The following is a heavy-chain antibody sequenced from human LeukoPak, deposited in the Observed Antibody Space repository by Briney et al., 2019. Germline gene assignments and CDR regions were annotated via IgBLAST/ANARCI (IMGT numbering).Heavy chain of an antibody. D-gene: IGHD3-10*01. CDR3: ARHSNYGSGSYYRYWFDP. Sequence: SETLSLTCTVSGGSISSYYWSWIRQPPGKGLEWIGYIYYSGSTNYNPSLKSRVTISVDTSKNQFSLKLSSVTAADTAVYCCARHSNYGSGSYYRYWFDPWGQGTLVTVSS. J-gene: IGHJ5*02. V-gene: IGHV4-59*08. CDR2: IYYSGST. CDR1: GGSISSYY.